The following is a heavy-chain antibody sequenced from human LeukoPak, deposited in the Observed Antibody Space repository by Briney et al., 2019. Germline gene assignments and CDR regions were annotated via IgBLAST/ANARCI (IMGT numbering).Heavy chain of an antibody. J-gene: IGHJ3*02. V-gene: IGHV3-23*01. Sequence: GGSLRLSCAASGFTFSSYAMSWVRQAPGKGLEWVSAISGSGGSTYYADSVKGRFTISRDNSKDTLYLQMNSLRAEDTAVYYCAKYHDSSGYPYDAFDIWGQGTMVTVSS. CDR2: ISGSGGST. D-gene: IGHD3-22*01. CDR1: GFTFSSYA. CDR3: AKYHDSSGYPYDAFDI.